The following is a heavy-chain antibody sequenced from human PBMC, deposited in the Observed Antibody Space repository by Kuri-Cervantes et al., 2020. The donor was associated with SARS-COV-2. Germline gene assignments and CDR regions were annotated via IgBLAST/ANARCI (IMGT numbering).Heavy chain of an antibody. V-gene: IGHV4-34*01. Sequence: SETLSLTCAVSGGSFSGYYWSWIRQPPGKGLEWIGEINHSGSTNYNPSLKSRVTISVDTSKNQFSLKLSSVTAADTAVYYCARGRGGYGLMVYAIHYFDYWGQGTLVTVSS. J-gene: IGHJ4*02. CDR3: ARGRGGYGLMVYAIHYFDY. CDR2: INHSGST. D-gene: IGHD2-8*01. CDR1: GGSFSGYY.